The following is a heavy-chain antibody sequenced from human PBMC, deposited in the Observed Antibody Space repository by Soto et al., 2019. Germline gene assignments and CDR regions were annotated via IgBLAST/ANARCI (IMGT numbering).Heavy chain of an antibody. D-gene: IGHD3-22*01. CDR1: GGSISSSSYY. CDR2: IYYSGST. J-gene: IGHJ4*02. V-gene: IGHV4-39*01. Sequence: SETLSLTCTVSGGSISSSSYYWGWIRQPPGKGLEWIGSIYYSGSTYYNPSLKSRVTISVDTSKNQFSLKLSSVTAADTAVYYCARPVGQPGYYYDSSGYYPYYFDYWGQGTLVTVSS. CDR3: ARPVGQPGYYYDSSGYYPYYFDY.